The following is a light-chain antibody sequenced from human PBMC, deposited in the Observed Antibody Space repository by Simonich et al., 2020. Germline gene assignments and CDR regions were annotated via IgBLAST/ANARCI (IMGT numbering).Light chain of an antibody. CDR3: QSYDSSNQV. CDR2: EDN. V-gene: IGLV6-57*03. J-gene: IGLJ3*02. Sequence: NFMLTQPHSVSESPGKTVTISCTRSSGSIASNYVQRYQQRPVRAPTTGSYEDNQRPSGVPDRFSGSIDSSSNSAALTIAGLKTEDEADYYCQSYDSSNQVFGGGTKLTVL. CDR1: SGSIASNY.